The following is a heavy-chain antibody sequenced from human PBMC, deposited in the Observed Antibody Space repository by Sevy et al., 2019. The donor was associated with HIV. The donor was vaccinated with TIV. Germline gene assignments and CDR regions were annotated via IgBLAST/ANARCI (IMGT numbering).Heavy chain of an antibody. Sequence: ASVKVSCKASGYYFTGYYVHWVRQAPGQGLEWMGWINPNGGGTNIGQKFHGRVTMSRDTSITTAYMELIRLRSNDTGVYYCARSVYVSGTYLNDYWVQGTLVTVSS. V-gene: IGHV1-2*02. J-gene: IGHJ4*02. CDR3: ARSVYVSGTYLNDY. D-gene: IGHD3-10*01. CDR2: INPNGGGT. CDR1: GYYFTGYY.